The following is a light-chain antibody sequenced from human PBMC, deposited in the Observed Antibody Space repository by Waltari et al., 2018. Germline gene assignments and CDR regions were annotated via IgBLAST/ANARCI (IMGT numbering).Light chain of an antibody. CDR3: QQYNNWPPEDT. V-gene: IGKV3-15*01. CDR1: QSVSSN. CDR2: GAS. J-gene: IGKJ2*01. Sequence: EIVMTQSPATLSVSPGEGATLSSRASQSVSSNLAWYQHKPGQAPRLLIYGASTRATGITARFSGSGSGTEFTLTISSLQSEDFAFYYCQQYNNWPPEDTFGQGTKLEIK.